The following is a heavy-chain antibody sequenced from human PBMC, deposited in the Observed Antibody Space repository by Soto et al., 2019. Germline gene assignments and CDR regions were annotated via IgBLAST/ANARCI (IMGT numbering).Heavy chain of an antibody. CDR3: AKDGPVIVVVPAASGGGNP. CDR1: GFTFSSYA. Sequence: PGGSLRLSCAASGFTFSSYAMSWVRQAPGKGLEWVSAISGSGGSTYYADSVKGRFTISRDNSKNTLYLQMNSLRAEDTAVYYCAKDGPVIVVVPAASGGGNPWGQGTLVTVS. J-gene: IGHJ5*02. V-gene: IGHV3-23*01. CDR2: ISGSGGST. D-gene: IGHD2-2*01.